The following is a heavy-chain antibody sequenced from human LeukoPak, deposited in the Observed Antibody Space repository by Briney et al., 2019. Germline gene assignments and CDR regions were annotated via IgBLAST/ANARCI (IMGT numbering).Heavy chain of an antibody. J-gene: IGHJ3*01. CDR2: ILNNGIST. CDR3: AKGGGRPLDDAFDV. Sequence: GGSLRLSCAASGFTFSTYAMTWVRQAPGMGLEWVSTILNNGISTYHADPVKGRFTISRDNARNTLHLQLNSLRAEDTAVYYCAKGGGRPLDDAFDVWGQGTMVTVSS. CDR1: GFTFSTYA. V-gene: IGHV3-23*01.